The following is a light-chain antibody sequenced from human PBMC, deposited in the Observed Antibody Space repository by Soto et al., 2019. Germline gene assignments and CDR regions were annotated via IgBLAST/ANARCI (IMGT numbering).Light chain of an antibody. CDR2: DDS. V-gene: IGLV3-21*02. CDR1: NIGSKS. J-gene: IGLJ2*01. Sequence: SYELTQPPSVSVAPGQTARITCGGNNIGSKSVHWYQQKPGQAPVLVVYDDSDRPSGIPERFSGSNSGNTATLTISRVEAGDEADYYCQAWDSSSDHVVFGGGIKVTVL. CDR3: QAWDSSSDHVV.